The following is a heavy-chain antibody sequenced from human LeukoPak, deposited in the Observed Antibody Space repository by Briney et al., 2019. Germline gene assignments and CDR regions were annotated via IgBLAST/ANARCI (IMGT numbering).Heavy chain of an antibody. J-gene: IGHJ4*02. CDR1: GFTFDDYA. V-gene: IGHV3-49*04. CDR2: IRSRPYGETS. D-gene: IGHD6-13*01. CDR3: TSGYSRSWFPDY. Sequence: GGSLRLSCRASGFTFDDYAVNWVRQALGEGLERVGFIRSRPYGETSEYAASVKGRFTISRDDSKNIDYLQMNSLKTEDTAVYYCTSGYSRSWFPDYWGQGTLVTVSS.